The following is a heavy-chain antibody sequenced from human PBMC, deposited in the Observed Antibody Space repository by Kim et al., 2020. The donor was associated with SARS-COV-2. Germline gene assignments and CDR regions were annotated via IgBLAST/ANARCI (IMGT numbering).Heavy chain of an antibody. V-gene: IGHV3-23*01. Sequence: GGSLRLSCVASGFTFDTYAMSWVRQAPGKGLEWVSVISGGAVNKFYADSVRGRFTISRDNSKNTLYLQMNSLRDEDTALYYCAKMVIMDGYNYFYYYAIDVCGQGTTVTASS. J-gene: IGHJ6*01. CDR2: ISGGAVNK. D-gene: IGHD2-21*01. CDR3: AKMVIMDGYNYFYYYAIDV. CDR1: GFTFDTYA.